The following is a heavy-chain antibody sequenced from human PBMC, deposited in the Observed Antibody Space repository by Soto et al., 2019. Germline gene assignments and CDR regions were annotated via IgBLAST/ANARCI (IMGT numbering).Heavy chain of an antibody. CDR2: ISGSGGST. CDR1: GFTFSSYA. V-gene: IGHV3-23*01. CDR3: AKLRGPKGYGDYAPADY. Sequence: PGGSLRLSCAASGFTFSSYAMSWVRQAPGKGLEWVSAISGSGGSTYYADSVKGRFTISRDNSKNTLYLQMNSLRAEDTAVYYCAKLRGPKGYGDYAPADYWGQGTLVTVSS. D-gene: IGHD4-17*01. J-gene: IGHJ4*02.